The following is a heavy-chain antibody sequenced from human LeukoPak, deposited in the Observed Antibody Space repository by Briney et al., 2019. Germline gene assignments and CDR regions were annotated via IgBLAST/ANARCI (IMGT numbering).Heavy chain of an antibody. CDR1: GFTFSSYW. Sequence: GGSLRLSCAASGFTFSSYWMSWVRQAPGKGLEWVANIKQDGSEKYYVDSVKGRFTISRDNTKNSLYLQMNSLRAEDTAVYYCARGSSIAAAGDYYYYGMDVWGQGTTVTVYS. CDR2: IKQDGSEK. D-gene: IGHD6-13*01. J-gene: IGHJ6*02. CDR3: ARGSSIAAAGDYYYYGMDV. V-gene: IGHV3-7*01.